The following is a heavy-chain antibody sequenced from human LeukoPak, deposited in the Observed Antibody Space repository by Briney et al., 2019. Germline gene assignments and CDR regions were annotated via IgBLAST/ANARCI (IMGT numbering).Heavy chain of an antibody. V-gene: IGHV4-59*01. CDR2: IYYSGST. J-gene: IGHJ5*02. D-gene: IGHD3-22*01. Sequence: SETLSLTCTVSVASISGYYWSCSRQPPGKGLEWIGYIYYSGSTNYNPSLKSRVTISVDTSKNQFYLRLSSVTAADTAVYYCAKDRSYYDSRGYYCYRWGQGTLVTVSS. CDR1: VASISGYY. CDR3: AKDRSYYDSRGYYCYR.